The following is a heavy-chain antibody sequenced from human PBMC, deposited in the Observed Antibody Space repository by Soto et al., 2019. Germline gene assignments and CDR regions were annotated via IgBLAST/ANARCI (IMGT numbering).Heavy chain of an antibody. J-gene: IGHJ4*02. CDR3: ASSYDDYVWGSYRYSEFDY. D-gene: IGHD3-16*02. V-gene: IGHV1-69*01. CDR1: GGTFSSYA. Sequence: QVQLVQSGAEVKKPGSSVKVSCKASGGTFSSYAISWVRQAPGQGLEWMGGIIPIFGTANYAQKFQGRVTITADESTSTAYMELSSLRAEDTAVYYCASSYDDYVWGSYRYSEFDYWGQGTLVTVSS. CDR2: IIPIFGTA.